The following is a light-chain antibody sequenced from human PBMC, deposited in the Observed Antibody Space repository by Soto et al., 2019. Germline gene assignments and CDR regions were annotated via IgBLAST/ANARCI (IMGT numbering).Light chain of an antibody. Sequence: EIVLTQSPATLSLSPGERATLSCRASQSVSSYLAWYQQKPGQAPRLLLYDASNRATGIPARFSGSGSGTDFTLTISSLGPEDFAVYYCQPRSNWPLTFGGGNKVEIK. V-gene: IGKV3-11*01. CDR2: DAS. CDR3: QPRSNWPLT. CDR1: QSVSSY. J-gene: IGKJ4*01.